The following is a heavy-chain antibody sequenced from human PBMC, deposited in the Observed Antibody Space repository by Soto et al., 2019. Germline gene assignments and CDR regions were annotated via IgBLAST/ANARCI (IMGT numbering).Heavy chain of an antibody. Sequence: SETLSLTCTVSGDTSTSYYWGWIRQAPGKGLEWIGHIHNSGTSTHNPSLNGRVTISIDMSKKQFSLKLTSLTSADTAVYYCAREGILGLFDAYDLWGQGTRVTVSS. V-gene: IGHV4-59*01. CDR1: GDTSTSYY. D-gene: IGHD3-3*01. CDR2: IHNSGTS. CDR3: AREGILGLFDAYDL. J-gene: IGHJ3*01.